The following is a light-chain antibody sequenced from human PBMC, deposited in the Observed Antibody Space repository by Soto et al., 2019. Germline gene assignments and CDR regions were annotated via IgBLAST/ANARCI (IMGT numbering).Light chain of an antibody. V-gene: IGLV8-61*01. J-gene: IGLJ3*02. CDR3: LLYLGGGIWV. CDR1: SGPVFTSSY. CDR2: NTN. Sequence: QTVVTQEPSFSVSPGGTVTLTCGLSSGPVFTSSYPNWYQQTPGPAPRTLIFNTNTRSSGVPDRFSGSILGDKAALTITGAQADDDSYYYCLLYLGGGIWVFGGGTKLTGL.